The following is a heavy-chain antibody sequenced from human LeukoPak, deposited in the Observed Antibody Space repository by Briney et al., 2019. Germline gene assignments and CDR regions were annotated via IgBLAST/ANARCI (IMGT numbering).Heavy chain of an antibody. CDR3: AKGNGYSCGRYCFDY. CDR1: GFTFSSYA. D-gene: IGHD5-18*01. J-gene: IGHJ4*02. CDR2: ITASGGNT. V-gene: IGHV3-23*01. Sequence: GGSLRLSCAASGFTFSSYAMGWVRQAPGKGLEWVSAITASGGNTYYADSVKGRFTISRDNSKNTLYLQVNSLRAEDTAVYYCAKGNGYSCGRYCFDYWGQGTLVTVSS.